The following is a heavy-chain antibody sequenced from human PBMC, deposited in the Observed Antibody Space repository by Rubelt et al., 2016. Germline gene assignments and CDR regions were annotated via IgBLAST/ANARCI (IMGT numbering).Heavy chain of an antibody. CDR3: ARALAKRGHYYYYGMDV. CDR2: ISAYNGNT. J-gene: IGHJ6*02. Sequence: QVQLVQSGAEVKKPGASVKVSCKASGYTFTSYGISWVRQAPGQGLEWMGWISAYNGNTNYAQKLQGRVTMTTDTSTSTAYMELRSRRSDDTAVYYCARALAKRGHYYYYGMDVWGQGTTVTVSS. V-gene: IGHV1-18*01. CDR1: GYTFTSYG.